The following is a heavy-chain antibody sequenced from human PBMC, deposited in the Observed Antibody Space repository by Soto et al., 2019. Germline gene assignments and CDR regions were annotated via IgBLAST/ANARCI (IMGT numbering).Heavy chain of an antibody. CDR3: AKVVVAATRHTDFDS. J-gene: IGHJ4*02. Sequence: SETLSLTCTVSGGSINSNNYYWAWIRQPPGKGLAWIASIYYDGSTYYNPSLKSRVSISVDTSKNHFSLKLSSAAAADTAVYYCAKVVVAATRHTDFDSWGQGTLVTVSS. D-gene: IGHD2-15*01. CDR1: GGSINSNNYY. CDR2: IYYDGST. V-gene: IGHV4-39*02.